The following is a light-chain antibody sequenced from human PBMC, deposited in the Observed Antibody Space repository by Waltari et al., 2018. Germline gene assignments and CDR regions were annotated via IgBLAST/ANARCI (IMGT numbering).Light chain of an antibody. Sequence: IVLTQSPATLSLSPGESATLSCRASQSVSSSLAWYQQKPGQAPRLLIYGASTGATGIPARFSGSGSGTEFTLTISSLQSEDSAVYYCHQYHNWPLYTFGQGTKLEIK. CDR3: HQYHNWPLYT. J-gene: IGKJ2*01. V-gene: IGKV3-15*01. CDR1: QSVSSS. CDR2: GAS.